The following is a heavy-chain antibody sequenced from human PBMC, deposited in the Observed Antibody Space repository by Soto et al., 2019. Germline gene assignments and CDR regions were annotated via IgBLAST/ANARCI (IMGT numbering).Heavy chain of an antibody. D-gene: IGHD6-6*01. CDR3: ARVGRQLVSYYYGMDV. V-gene: IGHV4-39*01. CDR1: GGSISSSSYY. CDR2: IYYSGST. J-gene: IGHJ6*02. Sequence: SETLSLTCTVSGGSISSSSYYWGWIRQPPGKGLEWIGSIYYSGSTYYNPSLKSRVTISVDTSKNQFSLKLSSVTAADTAVYYCARVGRQLVSYYYGMDVWGQGTTVTVSS.